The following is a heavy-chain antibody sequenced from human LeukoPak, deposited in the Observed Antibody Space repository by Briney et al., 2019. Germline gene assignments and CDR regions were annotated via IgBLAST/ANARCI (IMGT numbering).Heavy chain of an antibody. Sequence: PGGSLRLSCAASGFTFSSYGMHWVRQAPGKGLEWVAFIRYDGSNKYYADSVKGRFTISRDNSKNTLYLQMNSLRAEDTAVYYCARDGARVAAAGLFDGWGQGTLVTVSS. CDR1: GFTFSSYG. J-gene: IGHJ4*02. V-gene: IGHV3-30*02. D-gene: IGHD6-13*01. CDR2: IRYDGSNK. CDR3: ARDGARVAAAGLFDG.